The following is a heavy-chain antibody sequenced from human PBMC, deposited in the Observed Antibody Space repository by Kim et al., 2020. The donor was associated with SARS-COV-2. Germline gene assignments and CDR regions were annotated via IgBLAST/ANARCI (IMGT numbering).Heavy chain of an antibody. V-gene: IGHV4-59*01. CDR2: IYYSGST. Sequence: SETLSLTCTVSGGSISSYYWSWIRQPPGKGLEWIGYIYYSGSTNYNPSLKSRVTISVDTSKNQFSLKLSSVTAADTAVYYCARVSAMGPSYYYYGMDVWGQGTTVTVSS. J-gene: IGHJ6*02. CDR1: GGSISSYY. CDR3: ARVSAMGPSYYYYGMDV. D-gene: IGHD5-18*01.